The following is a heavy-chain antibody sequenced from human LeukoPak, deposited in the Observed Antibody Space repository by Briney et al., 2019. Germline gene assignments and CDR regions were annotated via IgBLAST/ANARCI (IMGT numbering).Heavy chain of an antibody. CDR3: AKEAYSYGAFDI. CDR1: GFTFNKYD. J-gene: IGHJ3*02. CDR2: IDGSGDST. V-gene: IGHV3-23*01. D-gene: IGHD5-18*01. Sequence: GGSLRLSCAASGFTFNKYDMSWVRQAPGKGLEWVSTIDGSGDSTYYADSVKGRFTISRDNSKNTLYVQMNSLRAEDTAVYYCAKEAYSYGAFDIWGQGTMVTVSS.